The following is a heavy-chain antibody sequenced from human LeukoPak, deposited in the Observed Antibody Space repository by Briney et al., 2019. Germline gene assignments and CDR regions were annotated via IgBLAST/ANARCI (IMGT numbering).Heavy chain of an antibody. J-gene: IGHJ3*02. CDR2: ISGSGTST. CDR1: GFTFSSYV. CDR3: AKDRGSSQPHDAFDI. D-gene: IGHD6-13*01. Sequence: GGSLRLSCAASGFTFSSYVMSWVRQAPGKGLEWVSAISGSGTSTYYADSVKGRFTISRDNSKNTLYLQMNSLRAEDTAVYYCAKDRGSSQPHDAFDIWGQGTMVTVSS. V-gene: IGHV3-23*01.